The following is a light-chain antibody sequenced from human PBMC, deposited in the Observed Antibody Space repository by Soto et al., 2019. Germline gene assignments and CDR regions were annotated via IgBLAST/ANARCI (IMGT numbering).Light chain of an antibody. V-gene: IGKV1-39*01. CDR3: QQTIGTPIT. CDR1: QTISNY. J-gene: IGKJ5*01. CDR2: GAS. Sequence: TIACRASQTISNYLSWYQQKPGKAPKLLISGASSLHSGVPSRFSGSGSGTDFSLTINGLQGEDSATYYCQQTIGTPITFGQGTRLEIK.